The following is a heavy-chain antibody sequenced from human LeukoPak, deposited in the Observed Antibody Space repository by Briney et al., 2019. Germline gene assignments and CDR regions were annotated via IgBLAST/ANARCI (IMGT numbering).Heavy chain of an antibody. CDR1: GFTFSNFA. J-gene: IGHJ4*02. CDR2: LSYDGSRK. D-gene: IGHD5-18*01. CDR3: GDHSYGYAYSFDF. Sequence: PGGSLRLSCAASGFTFSNFAMHWVRQAPGKGLHWVALSYDGSRKYYADSVKGRFTISRDSSTNTVYLEMYSLRPEDTDVYCAGDHSYGYAYSFDFWGRGTLVTVSS. V-gene: IGHV3-30*02.